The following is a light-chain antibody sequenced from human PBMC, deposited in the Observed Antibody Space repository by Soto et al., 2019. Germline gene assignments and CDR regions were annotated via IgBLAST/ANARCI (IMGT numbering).Light chain of an antibody. CDR3: QQRNSWPIT. V-gene: IGKV3-15*01. CDR1: QSISRN. Sequence: EIVMTQSPAGLSASRGERATLSCRASQSISRNLAWYQQKPGQAPRLLIYGSSTRATGVPARFSGSGSGTDFTLTISSLEPEDFEVYYCQQRNSWPITFGQATRLEI. CDR2: GSS. J-gene: IGKJ5*01.